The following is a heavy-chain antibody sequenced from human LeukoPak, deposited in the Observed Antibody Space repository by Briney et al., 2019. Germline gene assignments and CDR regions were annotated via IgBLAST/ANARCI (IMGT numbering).Heavy chain of an antibody. Sequence: GGSLRLSCAASGFTFSSYWMRCDRQPPGDLPGWVSCIKSDGSTNYAESVKSQFTIPRENAKNTVSLQMNSLRAEDTGVYYCARAPSEIGGYYPEYFRHWGQGTLVTVSS. J-gene: IGHJ1*01. D-gene: IGHD3-22*01. CDR3: ARAPSEIGGYYPEYFRH. CDR2: IKSDGST. CDR1: GFTFSSYW. V-gene: IGHV3-74*01.